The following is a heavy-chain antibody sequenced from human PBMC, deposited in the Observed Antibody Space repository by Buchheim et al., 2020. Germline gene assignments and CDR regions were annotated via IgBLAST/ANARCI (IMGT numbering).Heavy chain of an antibody. D-gene: IGHD3-9*01. CDR2: ISYDGSNK. V-gene: IGHV3-30-3*01. J-gene: IGHJ5*02. CDR1: GFTFSSYA. Sequence: QVQLVESGGGVVQPGRSLRLSCAASGFTFSSYAMHWVRQAPGKGLEWVAVISYDGSNKYYADSVKGRFTISSDNSKNTLYLQMNSLRAEDTAVYYCARPLILTGKRITKDQNWFDPWGQGTL. CDR3: ARPLILTGKRITKDQNWFDP.